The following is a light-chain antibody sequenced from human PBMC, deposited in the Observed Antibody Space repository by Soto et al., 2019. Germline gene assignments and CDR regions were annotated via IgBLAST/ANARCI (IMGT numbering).Light chain of an antibody. V-gene: IGKV3-20*01. Sequence: IVLTQSPGTLSLSKGERATLSCRASQSVSSSYLAWYQQKPGQAPRLLIYGASSRATGIPDKFSGSGSGTDFTLTISRLEPEDFAVYYCQHYGNSPLTFGRGTKVDIK. CDR3: QHYGNSPLT. CDR1: QSVSSSY. J-gene: IGKJ4*01. CDR2: GAS.